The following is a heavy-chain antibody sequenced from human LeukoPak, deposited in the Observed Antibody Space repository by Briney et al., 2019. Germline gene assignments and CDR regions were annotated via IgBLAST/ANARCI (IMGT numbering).Heavy chain of an antibody. Sequence: SETLSLTCTVSGGSISSYYWSWIRQPPGKGLEWIGYIYYSGSTNCNPSLRSRVTISVDTSKNQFSLRLSSVTAADTAVYYCAKYSSGYYPHFDYWGQGILVTVSS. CDR1: GGSISSYY. CDR3: AKYSSGYYPHFDY. CDR2: IYYSGST. V-gene: IGHV4-59*01. J-gene: IGHJ4*02. D-gene: IGHD3-22*01.